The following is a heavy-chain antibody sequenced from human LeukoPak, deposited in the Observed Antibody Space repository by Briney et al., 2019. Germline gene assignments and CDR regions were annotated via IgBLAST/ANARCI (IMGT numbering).Heavy chain of an antibody. CDR3: AKEAVTPFDY. J-gene: IGHJ4*02. V-gene: IGHV3-30*02. CDR1: GFTFSSYG. Sequence: PGGSLRLSCAASGFTFSSYGMHWVHQAPGKGLEWVAFIRYDGSNKYYADSVKGRFTISRDNSKNTLYLQMNSLRAEDTAVYYCAKEAVTPFDYWGQGTLVTVSS. D-gene: IGHD4-17*01. CDR2: IRYDGSNK.